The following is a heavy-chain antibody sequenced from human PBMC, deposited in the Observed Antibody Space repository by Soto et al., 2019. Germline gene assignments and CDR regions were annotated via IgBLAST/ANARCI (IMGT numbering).Heavy chain of an antibody. J-gene: IGHJ3*02. CDR3: AGDLSPIMITFGGVSPKGENYAFDI. CDR2: ISDYNGNT. Sequence: QVQLVQSGAEVKKPGASVQVSCKASGYTFTSYGISWVRQAPGQGLEWMGWISDYNGNTNYAQKLQGRVTMNTDTSTSTAYMELRSLRSDDRAVYYCAGDLSPIMITFGGVSPKGENYAFDIWGQGTMVTVSS. D-gene: IGHD3-16*01. V-gene: IGHV1-18*01. CDR1: GYTFTSYG.